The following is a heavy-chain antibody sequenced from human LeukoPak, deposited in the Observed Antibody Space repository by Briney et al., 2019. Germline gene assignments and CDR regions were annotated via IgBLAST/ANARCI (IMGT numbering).Heavy chain of an antibody. V-gene: IGHV5-51*01. CDR2: IYPGDSDT. CDR3: ARSTSGYVKSLVDY. Sequence: GESLKISCKGSGYSFTSYWVGWVRQTPGKGLEWMGIIYPGDSDTRYSPSFQGQVTISVDKSISTAYLQWNSLKASDTAMYYCARSTSGYVKSLVDYWGQGTLVTVSS. D-gene: IGHD5-12*01. J-gene: IGHJ4*02. CDR1: GYSFTSYW.